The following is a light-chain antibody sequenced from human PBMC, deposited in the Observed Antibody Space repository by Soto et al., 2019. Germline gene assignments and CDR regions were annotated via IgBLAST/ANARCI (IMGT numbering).Light chain of an antibody. Sequence: DIQMTQSPSSLSASVGDRVTITCRASQSMTTYLNWYQQKPGKAPKLLIYAASTLQSGVPSRFSGSGSGTDFTLTISSLQPEDFATYYCQQSFSNLLYTFGQGTKVEI. CDR1: QSMTTY. J-gene: IGKJ2*01. CDR3: QQSFSNLLYT. CDR2: AAS. V-gene: IGKV1-39*01.